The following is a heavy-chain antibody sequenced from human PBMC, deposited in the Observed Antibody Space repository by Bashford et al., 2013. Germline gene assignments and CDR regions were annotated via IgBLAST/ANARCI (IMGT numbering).Heavy chain of an antibody. D-gene: IGHD6-19*01. CDR2: ISHDGIGT. Sequence: VRQAPGKGLEWVAGISHDGIGTYYIASVKGRFTISRDNSNNALWLQMSSLRADDTAVYYCAREGYTSGRAGAFDIWGQGTMVTVSS. J-gene: IGHJ3*02. CDR3: AREGYTSGRAGAFDI. V-gene: IGHV3-30*04.